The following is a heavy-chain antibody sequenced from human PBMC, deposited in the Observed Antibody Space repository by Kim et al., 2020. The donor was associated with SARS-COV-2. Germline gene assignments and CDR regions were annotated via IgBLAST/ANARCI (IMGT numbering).Heavy chain of an antibody. Sequence: GGSLRLSCAASGFTFSSYAMSWVRQAPGKGLEWVSAISGSGGSTYYADSVKGRFTISRDNSKNTLYLQMNSLRAEDTAVYYCAKDLIGMGYSSSWPTYYFDYWGQGTLVTVSS. CDR3: AKDLIGMGYSSSWPTYYFDY. V-gene: IGHV3-23*01. D-gene: IGHD6-13*01. CDR2: ISGSGGST. CDR1: GFTFSSYA. J-gene: IGHJ4*02.